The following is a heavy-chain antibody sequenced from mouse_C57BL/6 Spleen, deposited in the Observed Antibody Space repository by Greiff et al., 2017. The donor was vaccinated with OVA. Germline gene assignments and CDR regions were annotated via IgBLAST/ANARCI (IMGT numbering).Heavy chain of an antibody. J-gene: IGHJ2*01. CDR3: TVYYYGREGDY. CDR1: GFNIKDDY. CDR2: IDPENGDT. V-gene: IGHV14-4*01. D-gene: IGHD1-1*01. Sequence: VQLQQSGAELVRPGASVKLSCTASGFNIKDDYMHWVKQRPEQGLEWIGWIDPENGDTEYASKFQGKATITADTSSNTAYLQLSSLTSEDTAVYYCTVYYYGREGDYWGQGTTLTVSS.